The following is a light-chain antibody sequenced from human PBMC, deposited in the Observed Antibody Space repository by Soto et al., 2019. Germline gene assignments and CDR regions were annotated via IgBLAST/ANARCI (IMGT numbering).Light chain of an antibody. CDR1: SSDIGAFTF. CDR2: DVN. V-gene: IGLV2-14*03. Sequence: QSVLTQPASVSGSPGQSITISCTGTSSDIGAFTFVSWYQQHPGKVPKLMIFDVNRRPSGVSDRFSGSKSGNTASLTISGLQAEDEGDYYGSSYTSSSTHVFGSGTKLTVL. J-gene: IGLJ1*01. CDR3: SSYTSSSTHV.